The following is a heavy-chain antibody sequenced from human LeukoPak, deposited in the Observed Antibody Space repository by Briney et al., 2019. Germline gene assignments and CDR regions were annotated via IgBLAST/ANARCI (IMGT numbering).Heavy chain of an antibody. D-gene: IGHD5-12*01. CDR1: GFTFSTFA. CDR3: AKDHHHRNLVPTIAYFDS. V-gene: IGHV3-23*01. J-gene: IGHJ4*02. Sequence: GGSLRLSCAASGFTFSTFAMSWVRQAPGKGLEWVSAIADNGRSPSYSDSVKGRFTISRDNSKNTLYLQMNSLRAEDTAVYFYAKDHHHRNLVPTIAYFDSWGQGTLVTVSS. CDR2: IADNGRSP.